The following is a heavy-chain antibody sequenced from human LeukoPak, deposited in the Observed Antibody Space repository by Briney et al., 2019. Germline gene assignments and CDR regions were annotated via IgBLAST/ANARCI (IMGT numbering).Heavy chain of an antibody. CDR1: GGSLSSFA. CDR3: ARVMVVAGNGGYFLY. D-gene: IGHD2-15*01. J-gene: IGHJ1*01. CDR2: IIPIFGST. V-gene: IGHV1-69*13. Sequence: ASVKVSCKASGGSLSSFALNWVRQTPGQGLEWMGGIIPIFGSTNYAQKFRVRVTITADESTNTAYMELSSLRSEDTGVYYCARVMVVAGNGGYFLYWGQGTLVTVSS.